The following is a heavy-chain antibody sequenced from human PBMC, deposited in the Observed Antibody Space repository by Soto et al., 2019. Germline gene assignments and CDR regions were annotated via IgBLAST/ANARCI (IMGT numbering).Heavy chain of an antibody. CDR3: ARENYDSSGYFLDH. D-gene: IGHD3-22*01. J-gene: IGHJ4*02. Sequence: EVQLVASGGGSVQPGGSLRLTCVVSGFTFNNYEMTWVHQAPGKGLEWVSYISTGGDTIYYADSVRGRFTISRANAKNSLYLQMSRLRAEDSAIYYCARENYDSSGYFLDHWGQGTLVTVSS. V-gene: IGHV3-48*03. CDR2: ISTGGDTI. CDR1: GFTFNNYE.